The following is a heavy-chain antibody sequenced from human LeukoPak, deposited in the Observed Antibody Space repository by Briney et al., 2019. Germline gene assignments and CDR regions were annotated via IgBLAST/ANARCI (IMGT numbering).Heavy chain of an antibody. V-gene: IGHV3-23*01. CDR3: AKVYDYYYYGLDV. Sequence: GGSLRLSCAASGFTFSSYAMSWVRQAPGKGLEWVSAISGSGDNTYYADSVKGRFTISRDSSENTLYLQMNSLRAEDTAVYYCAKVYDYYYYGLDVWGHGTTVTVSS. CDR1: GFTFSSYA. J-gene: IGHJ6*02. D-gene: IGHD2-8*01. CDR2: ISGSGDNT.